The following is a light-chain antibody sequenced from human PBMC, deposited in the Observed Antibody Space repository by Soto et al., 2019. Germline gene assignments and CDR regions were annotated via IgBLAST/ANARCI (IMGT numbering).Light chain of an antibody. Sequence: QAVVTQEPSLTVAPGGTVTITCAASTGTVTTTHYPNWFQQKPGQAPRSLIYSKRNKHSWTPARFSGSLLGGKAALTVSGVQSEDEAEYYCLLYYDGPRVFGGGTKLTVL. CDR1: TGTVTTTHY. V-gene: IGLV7-43*01. CDR2: SKR. CDR3: LLYYDGPRV. J-gene: IGLJ2*01.